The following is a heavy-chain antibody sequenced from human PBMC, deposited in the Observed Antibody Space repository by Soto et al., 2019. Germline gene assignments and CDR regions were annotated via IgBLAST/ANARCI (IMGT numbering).Heavy chain of an antibody. J-gene: IGHJ4*02. V-gene: IGHV1-69*01. CDR3: ARDAADTPMVY. CDR2: IIPQFPTP. D-gene: IGHD5-18*01. Sequence: QVQLVQSGAEMRRPGSSVMVSCKSSGGIFRSNAINWVRQAPGQGLEWMGAIIPQFPTPYFAQKFQGRVTITADESTSTAYMALNSLRSDDTAVYFCARDAADTPMVYWGQGTLLTVSS. CDR1: GGIFRSNA.